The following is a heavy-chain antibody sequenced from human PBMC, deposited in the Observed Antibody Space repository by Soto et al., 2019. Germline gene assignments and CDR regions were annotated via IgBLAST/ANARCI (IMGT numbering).Heavy chain of an antibody. CDR3: TRDRERWLHKNTVAGTDYYYGMHL. CDR2: MNPNSGNT. V-gene: IGHV1-8*01. Sequence: XSVKVSYKAAGYPFTSYDFNWVRQSTGQGLEWMGWMNPNSGNTGYAQKFQGRVTMTRNTSKSIAYLQMNSLKTEDTAVYYCTRDRERWLHKNTVAGTDYYYGMHLRGQGTTVNVSS. CDR1: GYPFTSYD. J-gene: IGHJ6*02. D-gene: IGHD6-19*01.